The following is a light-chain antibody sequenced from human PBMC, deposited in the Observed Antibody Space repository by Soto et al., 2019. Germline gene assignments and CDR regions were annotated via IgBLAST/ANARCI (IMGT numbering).Light chain of an antibody. J-gene: IGLJ1*01. CDR2: EDK. V-gene: IGLV6-57*04. Sequence: NFMLTQPHSMSESPGKTITISCTRSSGSIASHYVQWYQQRPGSAPTTVIYEDKRRPSGVPDRFSGSIDSSSNSASLTISGLEAEDEADYYCQSYDSRLSNYVFGGGTKLTVL. CDR3: QSYDSRLSNYV. CDR1: SGSIASHY.